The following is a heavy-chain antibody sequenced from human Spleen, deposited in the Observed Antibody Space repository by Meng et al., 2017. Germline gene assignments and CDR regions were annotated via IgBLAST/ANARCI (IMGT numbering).Heavy chain of an antibody. V-gene: IGHV4-34*01. CDR2: INHSGST. CDR1: GGSFSGYY. D-gene: IGHD3-22*01. Sequence: QGQLQQGGAGLLKPSETLSLTCAVYGGSFSGYYWSWIRQPPGKGLEWIGEINHSGSTNCNPSLKSRVTISVDTSKNQFSLKVSSVTAADTAVYYCATLLYYYDSSGYPRGNQHWGQGTLVTVSS. J-gene: IGHJ1*01. CDR3: ATLLYYYDSSGYPRGNQH.